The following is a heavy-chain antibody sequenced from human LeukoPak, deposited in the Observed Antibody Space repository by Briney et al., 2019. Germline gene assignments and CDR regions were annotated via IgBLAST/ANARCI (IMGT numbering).Heavy chain of an antibody. CDR3: AKVATGNYYEY. CDR2: ITGSGGST. Sequence: PGGPLRLSCAASGLTFSSSAITWVRQAPGKGLEWVSAITGSGGSTYYADSVKGRFTIPRDNSKNTLYLQMNSLRAEDTAVYYCAKVATGNYYEYWGQGTLVTVSS. J-gene: IGHJ4*02. V-gene: IGHV3-23*01. CDR1: GLTFSSSA. D-gene: IGHD3-22*01.